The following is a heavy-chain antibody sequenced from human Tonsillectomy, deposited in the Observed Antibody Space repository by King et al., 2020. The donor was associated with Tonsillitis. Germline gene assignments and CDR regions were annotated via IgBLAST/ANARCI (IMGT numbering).Heavy chain of an antibody. Sequence: VQLVQSGAEVKKPGSSMKVSCKASGGTFSSYAISWVRQAPGQGLEWMGGIIPIFDTANYAQKFQGRVTITADESTSTAYMELSSLRSEDTAVYYCARGWCTSTSCYKVPYYYMDVWGKGTTVTVSS. J-gene: IGHJ6*03. CDR3: ARGWCTSTSCYKVPYYYMDV. D-gene: IGHD2-2*02. CDR1: GGTFSSYA. V-gene: IGHV1-69*12. CDR2: IIPIFDTA.